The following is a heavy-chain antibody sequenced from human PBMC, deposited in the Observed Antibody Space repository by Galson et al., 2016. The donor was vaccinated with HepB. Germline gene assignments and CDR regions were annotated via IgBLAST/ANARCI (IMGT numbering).Heavy chain of an antibody. CDR2: IYHSGST. V-gene: IGHV4-4*02. D-gene: IGHD5-24*01. CDR3: ASRWGADVSVEMTTPLPFDV. Sequence: SETPSLTCAVSGGSISNSNWWSWVRQPPGKGLEWIGEIYHSGSTNYNPSLKSRVTISIDKSKNQFSLELRSVTAADTAVYYCASRWGADVSVEMTTPLPFDVWGQGTMVTVSS. CDR1: GGSISNSNW. J-gene: IGHJ3*01.